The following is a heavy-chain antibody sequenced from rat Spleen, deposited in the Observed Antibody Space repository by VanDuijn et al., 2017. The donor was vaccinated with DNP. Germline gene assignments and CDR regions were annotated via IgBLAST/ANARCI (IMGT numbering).Heavy chain of an antibody. J-gene: IGHJ2*01. V-gene: IGHV2-15*01. D-gene: IGHD1-2*01. CDR2: IWSGGST. Sequence: QVQLKESGPGLVQPSRTLSLTCTVSGFSLTSFDISWVRQPPGKGLEWMTTIWSGGSTDYSSALKSRLSISRDTSKSKVLLKMNSLQTEDTAMYFCAGSGYSSFDYWGQGVMVTVSS. CDR3: AGSGYSSFDY. CDR1: GFSLTSFD.